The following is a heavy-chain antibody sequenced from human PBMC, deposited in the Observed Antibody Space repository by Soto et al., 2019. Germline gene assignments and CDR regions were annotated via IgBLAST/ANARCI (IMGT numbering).Heavy chain of an antibody. Sequence: GGSLRLSCAASGFTFSSYAMHWVRQAPGKGLEWVAVISYDGSNKYYADSVKGRFTISRDNSKNTLYLQMNSLRAEDTAGYYCARDYLVSSRATYYDFWSGYSGYYYYGMDVWGQGTTVTVSS. J-gene: IGHJ6*02. D-gene: IGHD3-3*01. V-gene: IGHV3-30-3*01. CDR2: ISYDGSNK. CDR3: ARDYLVSSRATYYDFWSGYSGYYYYGMDV. CDR1: GFTFSSYA.